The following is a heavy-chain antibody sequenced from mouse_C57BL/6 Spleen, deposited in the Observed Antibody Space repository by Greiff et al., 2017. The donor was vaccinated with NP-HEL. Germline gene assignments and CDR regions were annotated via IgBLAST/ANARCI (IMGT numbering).Heavy chain of an antibody. Sequence: DVKLQESGPGLVKPSQSLSLTCSVTGYSITSGYYWNWIRQFPGNKLEWMGYISYDGSNNYNPSLKNRISITRDTSKNQFFLKLNSVTTEDTATYYGARGGELRDYAMDYWGQGTSVTVSS. J-gene: IGHJ4*01. D-gene: IGHD1-1*01. V-gene: IGHV3-6*01. CDR3: ARGGELRDYAMDY. CDR2: ISYDGSN. CDR1: GYSITSGYY.